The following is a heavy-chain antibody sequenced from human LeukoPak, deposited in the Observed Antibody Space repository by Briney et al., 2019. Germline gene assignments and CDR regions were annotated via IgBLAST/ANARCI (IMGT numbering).Heavy chain of an antibody. Sequence: GESLQISCQGSGYSYSNYRIGWVRPMPGKGLDWMGVIFPGDSDTRYSPSFQGQVSISVDTSISTAYLQWSSLKASDTAMYYCARRPSYSGSYFDYWGQGTLVTVSS. CDR2: IFPGDSDT. CDR1: GYSYSNYR. V-gene: IGHV5-51*01. CDR3: ARRPSYSGSYFDY. J-gene: IGHJ4*02. D-gene: IGHD1-26*01.